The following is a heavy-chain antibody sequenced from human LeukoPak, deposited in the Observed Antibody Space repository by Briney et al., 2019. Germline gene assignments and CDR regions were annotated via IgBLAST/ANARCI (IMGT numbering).Heavy chain of an antibody. CDR1: CGSFSGYY. Sequence: PSETLSLTCAVYCGSFSGYYWSWIRQPPGKGLEWIGEINHSGSTNYNPSLKSRLTISVDTSKNQFSLNLSSVTAADTAVYYCARHTGGQWLPLAYWGQGIMVTVSS. CDR3: ARHTGGQWLPLAY. CDR2: INHSGST. V-gene: IGHV4-34*01. J-gene: IGHJ4*02. D-gene: IGHD6-19*01.